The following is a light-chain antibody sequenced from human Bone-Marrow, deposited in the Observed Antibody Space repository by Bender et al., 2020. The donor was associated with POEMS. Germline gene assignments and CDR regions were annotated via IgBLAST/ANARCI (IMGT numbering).Light chain of an antibody. CDR1: KLGDKN. Sequence: SYELTQPPSVSVSPGQTATITCSGDKLGDKNTAWYQQRPGQSPVLVIYQHTKRPSGIPERFSGSSSGNTATLTISGTQSLDEADYYCAVWDDSLNGWVFGGGTKLTVL. J-gene: IGLJ3*02. CDR2: QHT. V-gene: IGLV3-1*01. CDR3: AVWDDSLNGWV.